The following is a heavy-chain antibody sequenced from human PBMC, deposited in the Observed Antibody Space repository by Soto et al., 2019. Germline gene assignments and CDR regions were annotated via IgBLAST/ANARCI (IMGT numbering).Heavy chain of an antibody. V-gene: IGHV3-66*01. J-gene: IGHJ5*02. CDR2: IYSGGGT. Sequence: EVRLVQSGGGLVQPGGSLRLSCAASLFIVSDNYMSWVRQAPGKGLEWVSLIYSGGGTDYAESVKGRFTISRDNSKNTLYRQMNSLKAEDTGIYSCAPRMAAAPSWGQGTVVSVSS. D-gene: IGHD6-19*01. CDR1: LFIVSDNY. CDR3: APRMAAAPS.